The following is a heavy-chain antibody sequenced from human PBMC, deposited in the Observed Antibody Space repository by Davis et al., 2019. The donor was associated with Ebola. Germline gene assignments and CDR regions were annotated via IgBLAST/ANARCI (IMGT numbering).Heavy chain of an antibody. D-gene: IGHD3-16*02. Sequence: SETLSLTCTVSGGSTSSSSYYWGWIRQPPGKGLEWIGSIYYSGSTYYNPSLKSRVTISVDTSKNQFSLKLSSVTAADTAVYYCARAWGSYRTYYYYYYGMDVWGQGTTVTVSS. V-gene: IGHV4-39*01. CDR3: ARAWGSYRTYYYYYYGMDV. J-gene: IGHJ6*02. CDR2: IYYSGST. CDR1: GGSTSSSSYY.